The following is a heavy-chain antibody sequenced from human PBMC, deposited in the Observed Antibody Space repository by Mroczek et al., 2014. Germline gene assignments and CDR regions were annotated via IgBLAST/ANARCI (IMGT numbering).Heavy chain of an antibody. CDR3: AKDTSTSLLNAFDI. V-gene: IGHV3-9*01. CDR1: GFTFDDYA. J-gene: IGHJ3*02. Sequence: VQLVQSGGGLVQPGRSLRLSCAASGFTFDDYAMHWVRQAPGKGLEWVSGISWNSGSIGYADSVKGRFTISRDNAKNSLYLQMNSLRAEDTALYYCAKDTSTSLLNAFDIWGQGTMVTVSS. D-gene: IGHD2-2*01. CDR2: ISWNSGSI.